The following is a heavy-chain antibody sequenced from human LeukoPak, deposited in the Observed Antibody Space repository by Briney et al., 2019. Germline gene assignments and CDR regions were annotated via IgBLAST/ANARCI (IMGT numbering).Heavy chain of an antibody. CDR1: GGSISSYY. D-gene: IGHD7-27*01. V-gene: IGHV4-59*01. CDR3: ARNLGTFDY. J-gene: IGHJ4*02. Sequence: PSETLSLTCTVSGGSISSYYWSWIRQPPGKGLEWIGYIYYSGSTNYNPSLKSRVTISVDTSKNQFSLKLSSVTAADPAVYYCARNLGTFDYWGQGTLVTVSS. CDR2: IYYSGST.